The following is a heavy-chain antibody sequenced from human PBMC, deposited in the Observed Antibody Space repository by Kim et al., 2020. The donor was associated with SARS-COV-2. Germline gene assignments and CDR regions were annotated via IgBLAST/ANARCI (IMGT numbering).Heavy chain of an antibody. CDR1: GFTFSKYA. CDR3: AKEGLYGSGPLGYGMDV. V-gene: IGHV3-23*03. J-gene: IGHJ6*02. D-gene: IGHD3-10*01. Sequence: GGSLRLSCAASGFTFSKYAMSWVRQAPGKGLEWVSVIYGGGTTTYYADSVKGRFTISRDNSKNMLYLQMNSLRAEDTAVYYCAKEGLYGSGPLGYGMDVWGQGTTVTVSS. CDR2: IYGGGTTT.